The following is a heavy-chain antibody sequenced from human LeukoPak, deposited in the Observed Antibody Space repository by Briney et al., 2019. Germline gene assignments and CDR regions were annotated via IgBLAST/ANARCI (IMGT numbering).Heavy chain of an antibody. CDR1: GGSISTYF. J-gene: IGHJ4*02. Sequence: PSDTLPLTCTVSGGSISTYFWSWIRQPAGKGLECIGHIYFSGSTTYNPSLESRVTISVDTSKNQFSLKLSSVTAADTAVYYCARHKSSGSYPLDYWGQGILVTVSS. CDR3: ARHKSSGSYPLDY. CDR2: IYFSGST. D-gene: IGHD3-22*01. V-gene: IGHV4-59*08.